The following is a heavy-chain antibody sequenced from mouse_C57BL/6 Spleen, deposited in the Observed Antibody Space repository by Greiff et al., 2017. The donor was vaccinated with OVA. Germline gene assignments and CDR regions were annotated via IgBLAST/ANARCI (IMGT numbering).Heavy chain of an antibody. CDR2: IYPGDGVT. CDR3: ARVCSAIAY. CDR1: GYAFSSSW. V-gene: IGHV1-82*01. J-gene: IGHJ4*01. Sequence: VKLQQSGPELVKPGASVKIPCKASGYAFSSSWMHWVKQRPGQGLEWIGRIYPGDGVTNYNGKFKGKATLTADKSSSTAYMQLSSLTSADSAVSFCARVCSAIAYWGQGTSVTVSS.